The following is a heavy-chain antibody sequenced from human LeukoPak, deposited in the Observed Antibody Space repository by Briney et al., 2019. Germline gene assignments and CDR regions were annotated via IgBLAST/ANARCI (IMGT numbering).Heavy chain of an antibody. CDR3: AREGLRMNDY. CDR2: ISSSSSYI. Sequence: GGSLRLSCAASGFTFSSYSMNWVRQAPGKGLEWLSSISSSSSYIYYADSVKGRFTISRDNAKNSLYLQMNSLRAEDTAVYYCAREGLRMNDYWGQGTLVTVSS. J-gene: IGHJ4*02. CDR1: GFTFSSYS. V-gene: IGHV3-21*01. D-gene: IGHD5-12*01.